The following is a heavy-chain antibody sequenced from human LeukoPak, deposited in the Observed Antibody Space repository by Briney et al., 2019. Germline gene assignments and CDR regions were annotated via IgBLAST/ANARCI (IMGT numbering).Heavy chain of an antibody. Sequence: PGGSLRLSCAASGFTVSSNYMTWVRQAPGKGLEWVSLIYSGGSTSYADSVRGRFTISRDNSKNTLYLQMNSPRAEDTAVYYCARIETVADAFDIWGQGTLVTVSS. J-gene: IGHJ3*02. CDR3: ARIETVADAFDI. CDR2: IYSGGST. D-gene: IGHD1-1*01. V-gene: IGHV3-66*01. CDR1: GFTVSSNY.